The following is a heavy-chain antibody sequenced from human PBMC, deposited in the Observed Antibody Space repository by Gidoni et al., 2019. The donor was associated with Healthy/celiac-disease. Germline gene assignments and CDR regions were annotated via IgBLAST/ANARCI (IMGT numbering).Heavy chain of an antibody. D-gene: IGHD2-15*01. V-gene: IGHV3-23*01. CDR2: ISGSGGST. J-gene: IGHJ5*02. CDR3: AKDRPDIVVVVAATLQTNWFDP. Sequence: EVQLLESGGGLVQPGGSLRLSCAASGFTFSSYAMSWVRQAPGKGLEWVSAISGSGGSTYYADSVKGRFTISRDNSKNTLYLQMNSLRAEDTAVYYCAKDRPDIVVVVAATLQTNWFDPWGQGTLVTVSS. CDR1: GFTFSSYA.